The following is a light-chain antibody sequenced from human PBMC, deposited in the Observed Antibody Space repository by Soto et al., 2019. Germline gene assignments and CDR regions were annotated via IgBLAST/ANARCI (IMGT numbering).Light chain of an antibody. V-gene: IGLV2-14*01. J-gene: IGLJ1*01. CDR3: SSYTGSSTYV. Sequence: QSVLTQPASVSGSPGQSITISCTGTSSDVAYYNYVSWYQQHPGKAPKLMIYELSNRPSGVSNRFSGSKSGNTASLTISGLQAEDEADYYCSSYTGSSTYVLGTGKKATVX. CDR1: SSDVAYYNY. CDR2: ELS.